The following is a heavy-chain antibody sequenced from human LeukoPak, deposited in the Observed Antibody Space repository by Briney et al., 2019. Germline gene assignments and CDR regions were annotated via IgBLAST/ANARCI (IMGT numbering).Heavy chain of an antibody. Sequence: SETLPSPALSMVGPSVVTTGAGSASPQGRGWSGLGEINHSGSTNYNPSLKSRVTISVDTSKNQFSLKLSSVTAADTAVYYCARLPGGYSYGYSIWGQGTLVTVSS. CDR2: INHSGST. V-gene: IGHV4-34*01. D-gene: IGHD5-18*01. CDR1: VGPSVVTT. J-gene: IGHJ4*02. CDR3: ARLPGGYSYGYSI.